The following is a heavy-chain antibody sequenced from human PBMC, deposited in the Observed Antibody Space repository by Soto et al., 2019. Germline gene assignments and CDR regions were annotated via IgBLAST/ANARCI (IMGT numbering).Heavy chain of an antibody. CDR3: ARGYYHGSGSYYND. D-gene: IGHD3-10*01. V-gene: IGHV4-34*01. J-gene: IGHJ4*02. CDR1: GGSFSGYY. CDR2: INHSGST. Sequence: QVQLQQWGAGLLKPSETLSLTCAVYGGSFSGYYWSWIRQPPGTGLEWIGEINHSGSTNYNPSLKRRVTISVDTSKNQFSLKLSSVTAADTAVYYCARGYYHGSGSYYNDWGQGTLVTVSS.